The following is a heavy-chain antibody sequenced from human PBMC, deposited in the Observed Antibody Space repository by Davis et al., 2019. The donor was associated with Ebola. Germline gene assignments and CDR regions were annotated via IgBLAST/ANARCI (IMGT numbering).Heavy chain of an antibody. V-gene: IGHV3-23*01. J-gene: IGHJ4*02. D-gene: IGHD2-15*01. CDR1: GFIFSSYD. CDR3: AKVNWPVVGVGVTG. CDR2: IDGSGDST. Sequence: PAGSLTLSCAASGFIFSSYDINWVRQAPGKGLEWVSGIDGSGDSTYYADSVKGRFTISRDNSKNTLYLQMNSLRAEDTAVYYCAKVNWPVVGVGVTGWGQGTLVTVSS.